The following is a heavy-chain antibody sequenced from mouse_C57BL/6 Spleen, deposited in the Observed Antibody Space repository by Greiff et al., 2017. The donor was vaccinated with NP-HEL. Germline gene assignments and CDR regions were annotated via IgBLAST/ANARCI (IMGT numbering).Heavy chain of an antibody. J-gene: IGHJ2*01. V-gene: IGHV1-15*01. CDR1: GYTFTDYE. CDR3: TRKATVVVPYYFDY. CDR2: IDPETGGT. Sequence: QVHVKQSGAELVRPGASVTLSCKASGYTFTDYEMHWVKQTPVHGLEWIGAIDPETGGTAYNQKFKGKAILTADKSSSTAYMELRSLTSEDSAVYYCTRKATVVVPYYFDYWGQGTTLTVSS. D-gene: IGHD1-1*01.